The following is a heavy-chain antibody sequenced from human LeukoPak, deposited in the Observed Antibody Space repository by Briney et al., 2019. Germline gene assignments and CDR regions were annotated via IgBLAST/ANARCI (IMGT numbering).Heavy chain of an antibody. V-gene: IGHV3-30-3*01. CDR2: ISYDGSNK. J-gene: IGHJ4*02. CDR1: GFTFSSYA. D-gene: IGHD3-22*01. CDR3: ARDDYTMIVVGIGY. Sequence: GGSLRLSCVASGFTFSSYAMHWVRQAPGKGLEWVAVISYDGSNKYYADSVKGRFTISRDNPKNTLYLQMNSLRAEDTAVYYCARDDYTMIVVGIGYWGQGTLVTVSS.